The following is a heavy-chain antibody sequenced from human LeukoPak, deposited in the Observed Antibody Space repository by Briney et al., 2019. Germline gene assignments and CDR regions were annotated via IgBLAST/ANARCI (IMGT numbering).Heavy chain of an antibody. V-gene: IGHV1-46*01. CDR2: INPSGGST. CDR1: GYTLTSYY. D-gene: IGHD4-11*01. J-gene: IGHJ4*02. CDR3: ARALYSNYVRALYYFDF. Sequence: ASVKVSCKASGYTLTSYYMHWVRQAPGQGLEWMGIINPSGGSTSYAQKFQGRVTMTTDTSTSTAYMELRSLRSDDTAVYYCARALYSNYVRALYYFDFWGQGMLVTVSS.